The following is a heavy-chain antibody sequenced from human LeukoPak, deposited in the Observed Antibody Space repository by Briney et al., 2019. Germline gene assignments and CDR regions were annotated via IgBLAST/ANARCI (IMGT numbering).Heavy chain of an antibody. CDR2: MFYSGST. D-gene: IGHD4-11*01. CDR3: ATSYSNSPFDY. Sequence: SETLSLTCSVSGGSITSHYWSWIRQPPGKGLEWIGNMFYSGSTNYNPSLKSRVTISVDTSKNQFSLRLSSVTAADTAVYYCATSYSNSPFDYWGQGTLVTVSP. V-gene: IGHV4-59*11. J-gene: IGHJ4*02. CDR1: GGSITSHY.